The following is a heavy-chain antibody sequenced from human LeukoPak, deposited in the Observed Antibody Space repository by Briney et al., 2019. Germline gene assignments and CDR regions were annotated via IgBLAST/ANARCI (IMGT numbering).Heavy chain of an antibody. CDR1: GFTFDDYA. J-gene: IGHJ3*02. V-gene: IGHV3-9*01. CDR2: ISWNSCSI. D-gene: IGHD3-10*01. CDR3: AKGVRITMVRGAFDI. Sequence: GGSLRLSCAASGFTFDDYAMHSVRQAPAKRLEWVSGISWNSCSIGYADSLKGRFTISRDNAKNSLYLQMNSLRAEDTALYYCAKGVRITMVRGAFDIWGQGTMVTVSS.